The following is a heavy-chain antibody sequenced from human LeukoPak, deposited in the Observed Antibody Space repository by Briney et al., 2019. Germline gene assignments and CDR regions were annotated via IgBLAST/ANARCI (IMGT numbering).Heavy chain of an antibody. Sequence: GGSLRLSCAASGFTFSSYSMNWVRQAPGKGLEWVSSISSSSSYIYYADSVKGRFTISRDNAKNSLYLQMNSLRAEDTAVYYCAREAAAGHDMDVWGKGTTLTVSS. CDR1: GFTFSSYS. J-gene: IGHJ6*03. V-gene: IGHV3-21*01. CDR2: ISSSSSYI. D-gene: IGHD6-13*01. CDR3: AREAAAGHDMDV.